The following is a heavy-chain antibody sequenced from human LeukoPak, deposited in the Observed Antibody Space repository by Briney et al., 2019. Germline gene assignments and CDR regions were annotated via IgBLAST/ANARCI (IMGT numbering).Heavy chain of an antibody. V-gene: IGHV3-30*03. Sequence: PGGSLRLSCAASGVTFRSYGMHWVRQAPGKGLEWVALISSDGNDKLYGDSVRGRFTISRDDSKSTLYLQKNSLRAEDTAVYYCTTKVIRGDSGDDYDDWGQGTLVTVSS. J-gene: IGHJ4*02. D-gene: IGHD5-12*01. CDR3: TTKVIRGDSGDDYDD. CDR1: GVTFRSYG. CDR2: ISSDGNDK.